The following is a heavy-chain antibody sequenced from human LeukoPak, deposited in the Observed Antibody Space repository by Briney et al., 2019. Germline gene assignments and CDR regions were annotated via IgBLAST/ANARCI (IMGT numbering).Heavy chain of an antibody. CDR2: ISSSSSYI. CDR3: ARERDIVGAGEEDY. CDR1: GFTFSSYS. D-gene: IGHD1-26*01. Sequence: PGGSLRLSCAASGFTFSSYSMNWVRQAPGKGLEWVSSISSSSSYIYYADSVKGRFTISRDNAKNSLYLQMNSLRAEDTAVYYCARERDIVGAGEEDYWGQGTLVTVSS. V-gene: IGHV3-21*01. J-gene: IGHJ4*02.